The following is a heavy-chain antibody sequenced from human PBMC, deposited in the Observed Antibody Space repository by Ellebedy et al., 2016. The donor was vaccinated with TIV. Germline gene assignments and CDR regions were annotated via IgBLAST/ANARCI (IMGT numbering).Heavy chain of an antibody. CDR2: INQSGST. CDR1: GGSFSGYY. V-gene: IGHV4-34*01. CDR3: ARGRQYSHSSGYYLDY. Sequence: SETLSLXCAVYGGSFSGYYWSWIRQPPGKGLEWIGEINQSGSTNHNPSLKSRVTISADTSKNQFSLKLSSLTAADTAVYYCARGRQYSHSSGYYLDYWGQGPPVTVSS. J-gene: IGHJ4*02. D-gene: IGHD3-22*01.